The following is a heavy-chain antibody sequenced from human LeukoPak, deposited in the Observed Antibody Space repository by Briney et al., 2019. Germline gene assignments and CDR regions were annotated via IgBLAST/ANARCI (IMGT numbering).Heavy chain of an antibody. Sequence: PGESLKISCKGSGYSFSSYWIGWVRQMPGKGLEWMGIIYPGDSDTRYSPSFQGQVTISADKSISTAYLQWSSLKASDTAMYYCARHRGGDYGLDAFDIWGQGTMVTVSS. CDR3: ARHRGGDYGLDAFDI. V-gene: IGHV5-51*01. D-gene: IGHD4-17*01. J-gene: IGHJ3*02. CDR1: GYSFSSYW. CDR2: IYPGDSDT.